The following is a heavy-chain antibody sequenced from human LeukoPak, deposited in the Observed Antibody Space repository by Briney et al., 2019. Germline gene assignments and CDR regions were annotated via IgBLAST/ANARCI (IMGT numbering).Heavy chain of an antibody. CDR1: GYTFTSYG. CDR3: ARGILLSDVGAPHGSFDY. Sequence: ASVKVSCKASGYTFTSYGISWVRQAPGQGLEWMGWISAYNGNTNYAQKLQGRVTMTTDTSTSTAYMELRSLRSDDTAVYYCARGILLSDVGAPHGSFDYWGQGTLVTVSS. CDR2: ISAYNGNT. D-gene: IGHD1-26*01. J-gene: IGHJ4*02. V-gene: IGHV1-18*01.